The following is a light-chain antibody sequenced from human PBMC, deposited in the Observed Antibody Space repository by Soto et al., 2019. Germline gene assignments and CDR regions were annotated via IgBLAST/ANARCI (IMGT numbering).Light chain of an antibody. Sequence: QSALTQPASVSGSPGQSITISCAGTSADIGAFNYVSWYQHHPGKVPKLLIFDVSDRPSGVSTRFSASKSANTASLTISGLQAVDEADYYCSSYSTSSALVFGGGTKLTVL. J-gene: IGLJ2*01. CDR3: SSYSTSSALV. CDR2: DVS. V-gene: IGLV2-14*03. CDR1: SADIGAFNY.